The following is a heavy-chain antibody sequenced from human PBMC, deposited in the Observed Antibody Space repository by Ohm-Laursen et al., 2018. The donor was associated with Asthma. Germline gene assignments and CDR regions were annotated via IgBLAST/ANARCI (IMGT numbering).Heavy chain of an antibody. J-gene: IGHJ6*02. D-gene: IGHD4-17*01. CDR3: ARGLGYGDYGRGGMDV. CDR2: IYYSGST. V-gene: IGHV4-61*01. Sequence: PSETLSLTCTVSGGSVSSGSYYWSWIRQPPGKGLEWIGYIYYSGSTNYNPSLKSRVTISVDTSKNQFSLKLSSVTAADTAVYYCARGLGYGDYGRGGMDVWGQGTTVTVSS. CDR1: GGSVSSGSYY.